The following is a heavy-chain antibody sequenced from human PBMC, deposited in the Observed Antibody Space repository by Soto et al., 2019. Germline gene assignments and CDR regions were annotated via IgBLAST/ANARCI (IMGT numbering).Heavy chain of an antibody. Sequence: EVQLVESGGGLVKPGGTLRLSCAASGFTFRNAWMSWVRQFPGKGLEWVGRIRSKAEGGTADYAAPVEGRFTISRDDSKNTLYLQRNSLKTEDTAVYFCTADDSVASANVDYWGQGTLVTVSP. D-gene: IGHD2-15*01. J-gene: IGHJ4*02. CDR1: GFTFRNAW. CDR2: IRSKAEGGTA. V-gene: IGHV3-15*01. CDR3: TADDSVASANVDY.